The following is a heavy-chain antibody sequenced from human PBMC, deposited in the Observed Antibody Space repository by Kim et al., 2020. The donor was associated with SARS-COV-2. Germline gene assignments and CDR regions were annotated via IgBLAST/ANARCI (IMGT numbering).Heavy chain of an antibody. Sequence: GGSLRLSCAASGFPFYTYAMHWVRQAPGKGLEWLAPIRFDGGNTYYPDSVKGRFTISRDNSKNTLYLQMNSLRGDDTAVYYCVRASEGAVLGTHWNFDLWGRGTLVTVSS. V-gene: IGHV3-33*08. J-gene: IGHJ2*01. CDR2: IRFDGGNT. CDR3: VRASEGAVLGTHWNFDL. CDR1: GFPFYTYA. D-gene: IGHD6-13*01.